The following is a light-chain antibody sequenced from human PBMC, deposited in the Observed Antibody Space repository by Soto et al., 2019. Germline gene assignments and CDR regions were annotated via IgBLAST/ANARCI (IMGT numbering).Light chain of an antibody. Sequence: QSVLTQPPSASRTPGQRVTISCSGSNSNIGSKTVTWYQQLPGMAPKLLIYYNNERPSGVPDRFSGSKSGTSASLAISGLQSEDEADYYCAAWDDSLNGWVFGGGTKLTVL. CDR2: YNN. J-gene: IGLJ3*02. CDR3: AAWDDSLNGWV. V-gene: IGLV1-44*01. CDR1: NSNIGSKT.